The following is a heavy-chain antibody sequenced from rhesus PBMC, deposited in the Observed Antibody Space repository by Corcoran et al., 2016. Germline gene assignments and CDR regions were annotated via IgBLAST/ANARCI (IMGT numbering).Heavy chain of an antibody. CDR3: AREAYDSGADY. D-gene: IGHD3-28*01. CDR1: GGSISGYYY. Sequence: QVQLQQWGEGLVKPSETLSLTCAVYGGSISGYYYWSWICQPPGKGLEWIGYIYGNSASTNYNPSLHNRVTISKDTSKNQFSLKLSSVTAADTAVYYCAREAYDSGADYWGQGVLVTVSS. J-gene: IGHJ4*01. V-gene: IGHV4-73*01. CDR2: IYGNSAST.